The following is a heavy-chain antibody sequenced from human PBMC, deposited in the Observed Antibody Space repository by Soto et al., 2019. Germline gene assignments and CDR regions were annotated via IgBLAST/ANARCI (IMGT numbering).Heavy chain of an antibody. Sequence: SETLSLTCTVSGGSISSSSYYWGWIRQPPGKGLEWIGSIYYSGSTYYNPSLKSRVTISVDTSKNQFSLKLSSVTAADTAVYYGARHTDFWSGSGWFDPWGQGTLVTVSS. J-gene: IGHJ5*02. V-gene: IGHV4-39*01. D-gene: IGHD3-3*01. CDR3: ARHTDFWSGSGWFDP. CDR1: GGSISSSSYY. CDR2: IYYSGST.